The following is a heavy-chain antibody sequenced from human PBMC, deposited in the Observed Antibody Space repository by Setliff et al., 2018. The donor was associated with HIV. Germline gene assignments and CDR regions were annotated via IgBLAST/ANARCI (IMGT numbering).Heavy chain of an antibody. CDR2: IYWNNNK. J-gene: IGHJ4*02. Sequence: SGLRGEPTQTLTLTCTFSGLSLSTSGVGVGWIRQSPGKALEWLAFIYWNNNKHYSTSLKSRLTVTKDTSKNRVVFTMTSMDPVDTATYYCAYSGRQLRGPYFDFWGQGTPVTVSS. CDR1: GLSLSTSGVG. CDR3: AYSGRQLRGPYFDF. V-gene: IGHV2-5*01. D-gene: IGHD1-1*01.